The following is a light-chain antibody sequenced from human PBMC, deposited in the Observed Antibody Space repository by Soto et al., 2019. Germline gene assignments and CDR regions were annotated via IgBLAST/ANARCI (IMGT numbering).Light chain of an antibody. J-gene: IGLJ1*01. CDR1: SSNIGANT. V-gene: IGLV1-44*01. CDR2: SNN. CDR3: ATWDDGLNGYV. Sequence: QSVVTQPPSVSATPAQRVTISCSGSSSNIGANTVNWYQQLPGAAPKLLIYSNNQRPSGVPDRFSGSKSGTSASLAISGLQSEDEADYHCATWDDGLNGYVFGAGTKVTVL.